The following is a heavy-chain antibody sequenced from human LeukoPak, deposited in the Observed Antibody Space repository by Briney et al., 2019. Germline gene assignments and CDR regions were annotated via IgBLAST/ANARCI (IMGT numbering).Heavy chain of an antibody. CDR2: IIPILGIA. CDR1: GGTFSSYA. Sequence: ASVKVSCKASGGTFSSYAISWVRQAPGQGLEWMGRIIPILGIANYAQKFQGRVTITADKSTSTAYMELSSLRSEDTAVYYCARPYSSSWYPFDYWGQGTLVTVSS. V-gene: IGHV1-69*04. J-gene: IGHJ4*02. CDR3: ARPYSSSWYPFDY. D-gene: IGHD6-13*01.